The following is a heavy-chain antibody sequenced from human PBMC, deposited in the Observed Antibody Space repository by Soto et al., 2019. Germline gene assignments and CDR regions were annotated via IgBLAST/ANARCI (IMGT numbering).Heavy chain of an antibody. CDR2: IYYSGST. CDR3: ARHVVGDGDYFDP. Sequence: PSETLSLTCTVSGGSISSSSYYWGWIRQPPGKGLEWIGSIYYSGSTYYNPSLKSRVTISVDTSKNQFSLKLSSVTAADTAVYYCARHVVGDGDYFDPWGQGTLVTVSS. CDR1: GGSISSSSYY. V-gene: IGHV4-39*01. D-gene: IGHD2-15*01. J-gene: IGHJ4*02.